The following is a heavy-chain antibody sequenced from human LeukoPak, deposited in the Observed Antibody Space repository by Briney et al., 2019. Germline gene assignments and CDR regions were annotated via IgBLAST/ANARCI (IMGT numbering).Heavy chain of an antibody. V-gene: IGHV1-69*06. CDR1: GGTFSSYA. CDR2: IIPIFGTA. Sequence: ASVKVSCKASGGTFSSYAISWVRQAPGQGLEWMGGIIPIFGTANYAQKFQGRVTITADKSTSTAYMELSSLRSEDTAVYYCARGHMVRGVIGPYGMDVWGKGTTVTVSS. J-gene: IGHJ6*04. CDR3: ARGHMVRGVIGPYGMDV. D-gene: IGHD3-10*01.